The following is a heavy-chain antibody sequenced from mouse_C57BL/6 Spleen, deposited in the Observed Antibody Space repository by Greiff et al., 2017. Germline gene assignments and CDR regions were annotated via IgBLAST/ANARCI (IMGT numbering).Heavy chain of an antibody. CDR2: ISSGSSTI. V-gene: IGHV5-17*01. CDR3: ARGRYFDV. Sequence: EVQLVESGGGLVKPGGSLKLSCAASGFTFSDYGMHWVRQAPETGLEWVAYISSGSSTIYYADTVKGRFTISRDNAKNTLFLQMTSLRSEDTAMYYCARGRYFDVWGTGTTVTVSS. CDR1: GFTFSDYG. J-gene: IGHJ1*03.